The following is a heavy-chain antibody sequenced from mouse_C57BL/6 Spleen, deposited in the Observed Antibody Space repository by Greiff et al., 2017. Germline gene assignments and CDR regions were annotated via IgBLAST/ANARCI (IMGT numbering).Heavy chain of an antibody. Sequence: QVQLQQSGPELVKPGASVKISCKASGYAFSSSWMNWVKQRPGKGLEWIGRIYPGDGDTNYNGKLKGKATLTADKSSSTAYMQLSSLTSEDSAVYFCARSDYDVGDYWGQGTTLTVSS. D-gene: IGHD2-4*01. CDR3: ARSDYDVGDY. CDR2: IYPGDGDT. V-gene: IGHV1-82*01. CDR1: GYAFSSSW. J-gene: IGHJ2*01.